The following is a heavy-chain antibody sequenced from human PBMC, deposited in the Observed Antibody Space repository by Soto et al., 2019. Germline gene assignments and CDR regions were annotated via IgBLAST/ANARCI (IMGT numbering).Heavy chain of an antibody. V-gene: IGHV4-39*01. Sequence: SETLSLTCTVSGGPISSSSYYWGWIRQPPGQGLEWIGCIYYSGSNYYNPSLKSRVTISVDTYKNQFSLKLSSVTAADAAVYDSARKNRRIHQFDYWGQGTLVTVSS. CDR1: GGPISSSSYY. CDR2: IYYSGSN. D-gene: IGHD5-18*01. CDR3: ARKNRRIHQFDY. J-gene: IGHJ4*02.